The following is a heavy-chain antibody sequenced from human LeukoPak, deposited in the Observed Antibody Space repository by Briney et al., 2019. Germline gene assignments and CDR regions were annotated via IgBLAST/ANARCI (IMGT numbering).Heavy chain of an antibody. J-gene: IGHJ6*02. CDR3: ARLKGGLDV. V-gene: IGHV4-59*08. Sequence: SETLSLTCTVSGGSISSYYWSWIRQPPGKGPEWIGYIYYSGSTNYNPSLKSRVTISVDTSKNQFSLKLSSVTAADTAVYYCARLKGGLDVWGQGTTVTVSS. CDR1: GGSISSYY. CDR2: IYYSGST.